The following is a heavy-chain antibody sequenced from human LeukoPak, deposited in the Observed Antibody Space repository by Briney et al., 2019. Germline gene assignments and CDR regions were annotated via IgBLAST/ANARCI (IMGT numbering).Heavy chain of an antibody. V-gene: IGHV1-8*02. J-gene: IGHJ6*03. CDR2: MNPNSGNT. CDR3: ARGPRKYDILTDYYYYYYMDV. D-gene: IGHD3-9*01. CDR1: GYTFTGYY. Sequence: ASVKVSCKASGYTFTGYYMHWVRQAPGQGLEWMGWMNPNSGNTGYAQKFQGRVTMTRNTSISTAYMELSSLRSEDTAVYYCARGPRKYDILTDYYYYYYMDVWGKGTTVTISS.